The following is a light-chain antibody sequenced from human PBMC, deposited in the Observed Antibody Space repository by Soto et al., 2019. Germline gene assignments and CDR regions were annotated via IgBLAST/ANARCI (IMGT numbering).Light chain of an antibody. V-gene: IGKV3-15*01. CDR2: GAS. CDR3: QQYKNWPRT. J-gene: IGKJ1*01. CDR1: QSVSSN. Sequence: EVVMTQSPDSLSVSPGERATLSCRASQSVSSNLAWYQQKLGQAPRLLIYGASTRATGIAARFSGSGSGTEFTLTISSLQSEEFAIYYCQQYKNWPRTFGQGTRVEIK.